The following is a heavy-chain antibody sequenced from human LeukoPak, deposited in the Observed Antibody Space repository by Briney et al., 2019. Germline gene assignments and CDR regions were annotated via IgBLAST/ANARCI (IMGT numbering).Heavy chain of an antibody. CDR3: AKASVAIPQYCNS. CDR2: ISGTGSST. CDR1: GFTFGNYA. D-gene: IGHD2-2*02. J-gene: IGHJ5*02. V-gene: IGHV3-23*01. Sequence: GGSLRLSCEASGFTFGNYAMNWVRQAPGKGLEWVSTISGTGSSTYYADSAKGRFTISRDNPKDTLFLQLNSLTAADTAMYFCAKASVAIPQYCNSWGQGTLVTVSS.